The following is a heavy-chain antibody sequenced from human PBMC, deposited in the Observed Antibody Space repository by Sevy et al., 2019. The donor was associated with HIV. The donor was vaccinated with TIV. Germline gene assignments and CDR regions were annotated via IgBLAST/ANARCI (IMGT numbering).Heavy chain of an antibody. CDR1: GFTFDDYT. V-gene: IGHV3-43*01. Sequence: GGSLRLSCAASGFTFDDYTMHWVCQAPGKGLEWVSLISWDGGSTYYADSVKGRFTISRDNSKNSLYLQMNSLRTEDTALYYCAKVAGGCSSTSCYDVGQYYFDYWGQGTLVTVSS. J-gene: IGHJ4*02. D-gene: IGHD2-2*01. CDR2: ISWDGGST. CDR3: AKVAGGCSSTSCYDVGQYYFDY.